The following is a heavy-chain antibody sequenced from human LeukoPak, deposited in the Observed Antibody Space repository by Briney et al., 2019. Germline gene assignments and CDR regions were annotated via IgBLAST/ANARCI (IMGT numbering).Heavy chain of an antibody. CDR1: GFTFSSYT. Sequence: GGSLRLSCAASGFTFSSYTMKWVRQAPGKGLEWVASISSSSSYIYYADSVKGRFTISRDNAKNSLFLQMNSLRAEDTAVYFCARATWDPNYYYYMDVWGKGTTVTISS. CDR3: ARATWDPNYYYYMDV. J-gene: IGHJ6*03. CDR2: ISSSSSYI. V-gene: IGHV3-21*01. D-gene: IGHD1-26*01.